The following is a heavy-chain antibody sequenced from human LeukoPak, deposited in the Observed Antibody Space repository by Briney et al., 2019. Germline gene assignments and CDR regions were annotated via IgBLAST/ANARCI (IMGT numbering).Heavy chain of an antibody. CDR3: AKDPYYGSGTTYYYYMDV. D-gene: IGHD3-10*01. CDR2: ISSGGGTT. Sequence: GGSLRLSCAASGFTFSSYALSWVRQAPGKGLEWVSGISSGGGTTYYADSVKGRFTISRDNSKNTLYLQMNSLRAEDTAVYYCAKDPYYGSGTTYYYYMDVWGKGTTVTVSS. V-gene: IGHV3-23*01. J-gene: IGHJ6*03. CDR1: GFTFSSYA.